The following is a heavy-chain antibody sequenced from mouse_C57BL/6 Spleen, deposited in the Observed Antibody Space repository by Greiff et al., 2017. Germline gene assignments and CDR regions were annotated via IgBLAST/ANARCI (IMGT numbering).Heavy chain of an antibody. D-gene: IGHD2-5*01. CDR3: TTSNYPAWFAY. Sequence: VQLQQSGAELVRPGASVKLSCTASGFNIKDDYMHWVKQSPEQGLEWIGWIDPENGDTEYASKFQGKTPITADTSSNTAYLQLSSLTSEDTAVYYCTTSNYPAWFAYWGQGTLVTVSA. CDR2: IDPENGDT. J-gene: IGHJ3*01. V-gene: IGHV14-4*01. CDR1: GFNIKDDY.